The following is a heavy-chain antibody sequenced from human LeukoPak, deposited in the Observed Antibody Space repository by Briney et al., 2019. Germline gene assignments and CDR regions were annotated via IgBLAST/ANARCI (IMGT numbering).Heavy chain of an antibody. V-gene: IGHV1-2*02. CDR1: GYIFTGYY. Sequence: GASVKDSCKASGYIFTGYYMHWVRQAPGQGLEWMGWINPNSGGTNYAQKFQDRVTMTRDTSISTAYMELSRLRSDDTAVYYCARAYLGEDIVVVPAATTTWDYWGQGTLVTVSS. D-gene: IGHD2-2*01. CDR2: INPNSGGT. CDR3: ARAYLGEDIVVVPAATTTWDY. J-gene: IGHJ4*02.